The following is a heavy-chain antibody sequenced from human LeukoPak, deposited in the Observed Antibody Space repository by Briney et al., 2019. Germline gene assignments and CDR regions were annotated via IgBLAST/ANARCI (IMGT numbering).Heavy chain of an antibody. CDR2: INPSGGST. Sequence: ASVKVSCKASGYTFTSYYMHWVRQAPGQGLEWMGIINPSGGSTSYAQKFQGRVTMTRDTSTSTVYMELSSLRSEDTAVYYCARGYCSGGSCYSSPFKATPDYSGQGTLVTVSS. D-gene: IGHD2-15*01. J-gene: IGHJ4*02. V-gene: IGHV1-46*01. CDR3: ARGYCSGGSCYSSPFKATPDY. CDR1: GYTFTSYY.